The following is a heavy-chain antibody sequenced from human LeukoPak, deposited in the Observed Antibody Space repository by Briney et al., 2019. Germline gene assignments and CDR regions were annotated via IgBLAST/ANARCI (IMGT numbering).Heavy chain of an antibody. CDR3: ARRAGEYSHPYDY. CDR2: IDSGGNT. V-gene: IGHV3-53*01. Sequence: GGSLRLSCTVSGFTVSSNSMSWVRQAPATGQERVSFIDSGGNTHYSDSVTGRFTISRDNSKNTLYLHMNSLSADDTAVYYCARRAGEYSHPYDYWGQGTLVTVSS. D-gene: IGHD4-17*01. CDR1: GFTVSSNS. J-gene: IGHJ4*02.